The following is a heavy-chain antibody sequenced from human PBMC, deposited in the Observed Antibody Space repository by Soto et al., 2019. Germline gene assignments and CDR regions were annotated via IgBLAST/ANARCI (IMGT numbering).Heavy chain of an antibody. CDR3: ARATVVPAATNWFDP. CDR1: GGSISSGGYS. J-gene: IGHJ5*02. Sequence: TLSLTCAVSGGSISSGGYSWSWIRQPPGKGLEWIGYIYHSGSTYYNPSLKSRVTISVDRSKNQFSLKLSSVTAADTAVYYCARATVVPAATNWFDPWGQGTLVTVSS. D-gene: IGHD2-2*01. V-gene: IGHV4-30-2*01. CDR2: IYHSGST.